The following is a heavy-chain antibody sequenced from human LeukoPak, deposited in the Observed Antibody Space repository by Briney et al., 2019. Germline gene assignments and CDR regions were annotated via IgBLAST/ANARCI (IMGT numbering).Heavy chain of an antibody. Sequence: SETLSLTCAVYGGSFSGYYWTWIRQLPGKGLEWIGESNHIGRTNYNPSLKSRVTISVDTSKNQFSLKLSSVTAADTAVYYCAQNGQSGFSFDPWGQGTLVTVSS. CDR2: SNHIGRT. CDR3: AQNGQSGFSFDP. V-gene: IGHV4-34*01. CDR1: GGSFSGYY. J-gene: IGHJ5*02. D-gene: IGHD2-8*01.